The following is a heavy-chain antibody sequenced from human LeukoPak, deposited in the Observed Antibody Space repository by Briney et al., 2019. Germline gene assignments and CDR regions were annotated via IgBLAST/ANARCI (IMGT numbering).Heavy chain of an antibody. CDR3: AKAPTPIAVAGLADY. Sequence: GGSLRLSCAASGFTVSSNYMSWVSQAPGKGLEWVSVIYSGGSTYYADSVKGRFTISRDNSKNTLYLQMNNLRAEDTAVYYCAKAPTPIAVAGLADYWGQGTLVTVSS. D-gene: IGHD6-19*01. CDR1: GFTVSSNY. J-gene: IGHJ4*02. CDR2: IYSGGST. V-gene: IGHV3-53*01.